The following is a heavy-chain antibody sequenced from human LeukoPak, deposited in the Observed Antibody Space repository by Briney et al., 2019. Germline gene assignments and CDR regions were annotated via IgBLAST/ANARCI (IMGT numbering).Heavy chain of an antibody. V-gene: IGHV3-21*01. Sequence: PGGSLRLSCAASGFTFGSYSMNWVRQAPGKGLEWVSSISSSSSYIYYADSVKGRFTISRDNAKNSLYLQMNSLRAEDTAVYYCAREGVEMATIDYWGQGTLVTVSS. CDR3: AREGVEMATIDY. CDR2: ISSSSSYI. D-gene: IGHD5-24*01. J-gene: IGHJ4*02. CDR1: GFTFGSYS.